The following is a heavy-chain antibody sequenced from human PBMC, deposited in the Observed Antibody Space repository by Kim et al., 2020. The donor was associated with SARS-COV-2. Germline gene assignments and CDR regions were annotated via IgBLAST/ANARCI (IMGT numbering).Heavy chain of an antibody. V-gene: IGHV1-24*01. CDR3: ATNSLKNCTNGVCHLDYYYYYYMDV. D-gene: IGHD2-8*01. CDR2: FDPEDGET. J-gene: IGHJ6*03. CDR1: GYTLTELS. Sequence: ASVKVSCKVSGYTLTELSMHWVRQAPGKGLEWMGGFDPEDGETIYAQKFQGRVTMTEDTSTDTAYMELSSLRSEDTAVYYCATNSLKNCTNGVCHLDYYYYYYMDVWGKGTTVTVSS.